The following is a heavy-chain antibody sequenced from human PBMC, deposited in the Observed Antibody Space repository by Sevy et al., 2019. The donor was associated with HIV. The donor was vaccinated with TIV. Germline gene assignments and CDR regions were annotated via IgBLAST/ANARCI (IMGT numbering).Heavy chain of an antibody. Sequence: GGSLRLSCTTSGFIFSGYAMHWVRQAPCKGLEWVAVISRDRGEEYSAESVKGRFTISRDNSKNTLYLQMNGLKTEDTAVYYCAKGLGYYGSGSFWVDYWGQGTLVTVSS. CDR2: ISRDRGEE. CDR3: AKGLGYYGSGSFWVDY. CDR1: GFIFSGYA. V-gene: IGHV3-30*18. D-gene: IGHD3-10*01. J-gene: IGHJ4*02.